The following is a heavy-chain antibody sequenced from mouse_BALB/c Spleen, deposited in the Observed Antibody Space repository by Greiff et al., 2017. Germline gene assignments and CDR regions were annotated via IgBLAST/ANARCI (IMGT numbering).Heavy chain of an antibody. CDR1: GFTFTDYY. CDR2: IRNKANGYTT. J-gene: IGHJ3*01. D-gene: IGHD4-1*01. Sequence: EVHLVESGGGLVQPGGSLRLSCATSGFTFTDYYMSWVRQPPGKALEWLGFIRNKANGYTTEYSASVKGRFTISRDNSQSILYLQMNTLRAEDSATYYCARDRELGRFAYWGQGTLVTVSA. V-gene: IGHV7-3*02. CDR3: ARDRELGRFAY.